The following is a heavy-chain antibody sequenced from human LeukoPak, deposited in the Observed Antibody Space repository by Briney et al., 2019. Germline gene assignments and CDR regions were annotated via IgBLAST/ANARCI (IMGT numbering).Heavy chain of an antibody. V-gene: IGHV4-31*03. CDR1: GGSINSGGYY. CDR2: IYYSGST. CDR3: ARDNTGYWTFDY. Sequence: SETLSLTCTVSGGSINSGGYYWSCIPQHPGKGLEWIGYIYYSGSTYYNLSLKSRVTISIDTSKNQFSLKLTSVTAADTAVYYCARDNTGYWTFDYWGQGTLVTVSS. J-gene: IGHJ4*02. D-gene: IGHD3-22*01.